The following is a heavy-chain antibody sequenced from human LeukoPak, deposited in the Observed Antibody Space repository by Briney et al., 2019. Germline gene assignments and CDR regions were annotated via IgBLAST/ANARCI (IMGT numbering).Heavy chain of an antibody. Sequence: GGSLRLSCAASGFTFSSYSMNWVRQAPGKGLEWVSSISSSSSYIYYADSVKGRFTISRDNAKNSLYLQMNSLRAEDTAVYYCARDGLKLYSSGWYYFDYWGQGTLVTVSS. CDR3: ARDGLKLYSSGWYYFDY. CDR2: ISSSSSYI. D-gene: IGHD6-19*01. CDR1: GFTFSSYS. V-gene: IGHV3-21*01. J-gene: IGHJ4*02.